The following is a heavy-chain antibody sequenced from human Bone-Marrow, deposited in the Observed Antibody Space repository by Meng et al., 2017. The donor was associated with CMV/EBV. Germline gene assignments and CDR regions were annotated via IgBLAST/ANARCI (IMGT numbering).Heavy chain of an antibody. D-gene: IGHD3-3*01. CDR1: GFTFSSYS. Sequence: GESLKISCSASGFTFSSYSMNWVRQAPGKGLEWVSSISSSSSYIYYADSVKGRFTISRDNAKNSLYLQMNSLRAEDTAVYYCARESYYDFWSGYSGSNYYYGMDVWGQGPTVTFYS. CDR3: ARESYYDFWSGYSGSNYYYGMDV. V-gene: IGHV3-21*01. CDR2: ISSSSSYI. J-gene: IGHJ6*02.